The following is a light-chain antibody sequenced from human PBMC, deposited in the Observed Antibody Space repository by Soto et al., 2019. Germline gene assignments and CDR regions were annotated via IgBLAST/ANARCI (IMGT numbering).Light chain of an antibody. CDR1: QTVSSS. CDR3: QQHINWPLT. Sequence: EIVLTQSPATLSLSPGERATLSCRASQTVSSSLSWYQQNPGQTPRLLIYKASNRATVIPARFSGSGSGADFTLTISSLEPEDFALYYCQQHINWPLTFGGGTKVDIK. V-gene: IGKV3-11*01. CDR2: KAS. J-gene: IGKJ4*01.